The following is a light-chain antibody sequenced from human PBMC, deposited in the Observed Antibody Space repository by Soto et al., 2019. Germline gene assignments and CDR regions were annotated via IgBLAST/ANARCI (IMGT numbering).Light chain of an antibody. J-gene: IGLJ1*01. Sequence: QSVLTQPASVSGSPGQSITISCAGTSSDVGGYNYVSWYQQHPGKAPKLMIYEVSNQPSGVSNRFSGSKSGNTASLTIPGLQAEDEADYYCSSYTSSSTLPFVFGTGTKVTVL. CDR3: SSYTSSSTLPFV. CDR1: SSDVGGYNY. CDR2: EVS. V-gene: IGLV2-14*01.